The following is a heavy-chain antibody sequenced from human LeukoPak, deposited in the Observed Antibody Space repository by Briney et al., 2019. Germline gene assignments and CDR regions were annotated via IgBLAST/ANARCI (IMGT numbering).Heavy chain of an antibody. V-gene: IGHV4-31*02. CDR2: IYYSGST. J-gene: IGHJ4*02. CDR3: ARGRVLLDY. Sequence: LRLSCTASGFTFSGYSMNWIRQAPGKGLEWIGYIYYSGSTYYNPSLKSRVTISVDTSKNQFSLKLSSVTAADTAVYYCARGRVLLDYWGQGTLVTVSS. D-gene: IGHD3-10*01. CDR1: GFTFSGYS.